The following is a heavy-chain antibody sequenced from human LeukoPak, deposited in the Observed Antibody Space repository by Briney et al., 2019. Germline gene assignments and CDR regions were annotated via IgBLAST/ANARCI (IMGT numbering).Heavy chain of an antibody. CDR2: ISYDGSNK. V-gene: IGHV3-30*04. D-gene: IGHD3-3*01. CDR3: ATGRPGYDFWSGYYFDY. Sequence: GGSLRLSCAASGFTFSSYAMHWVRQAPGKGLEWVAVISYDGSNKYYADSVKGRFTISRDNSKNTLYLQMNSLRAEDTAVYYCATGRPGYDFWSGYYFDYWGQGTLVTVSS. CDR1: GFTFSSYA. J-gene: IGHJ4*02.